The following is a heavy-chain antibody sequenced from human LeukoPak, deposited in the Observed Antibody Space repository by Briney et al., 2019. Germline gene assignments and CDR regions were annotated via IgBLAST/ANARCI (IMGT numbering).Heavy chain of an antibody. CDR1: GFTFSSYW. D-gene: IGHD3-16*01. CDR3: AEDLKSFGVRFRSHLGFDY. J-gene: IGHJ4*02. CDR2: IKQDGSEK. Sequence: GGSLRLSCAASGFTFSSYWMTWVRQAPGKGLEWVGNIKQDGSEKYYADSVKGRFTISRDNSKTTLYLQMNSLRAEDTAVYYCAEDLKSFGVRFRSHLGFDYWGQGTLVTVSS. V-gene: IGHV3-7*01.